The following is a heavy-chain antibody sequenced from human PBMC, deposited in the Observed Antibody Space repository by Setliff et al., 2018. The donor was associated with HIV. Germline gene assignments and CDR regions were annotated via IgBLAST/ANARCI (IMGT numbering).Heavy chain of an antibody. CDR2: IRSKGYGSAT. CDR1: GFTFSGSA. CDR3: TRHSTDPWSLLDY. Sequence: PGGSLRLSCAASGFTFSGSAMHWVRQASGKGLEWVGRIRSKGYGSATAYAAPVKGRFTISRDDSKNTAYLQMDSLKTEDTAVYYCTRHSTDPWSLLDYWGQGTLVTVSS. D-gene: IGHD1-1*01. J-gene: IGHJ4*02. V-gene: IGHV3-73*01.